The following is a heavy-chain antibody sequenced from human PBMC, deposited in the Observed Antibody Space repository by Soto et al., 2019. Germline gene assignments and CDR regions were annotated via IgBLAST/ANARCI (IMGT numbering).Heavy chain of an antibody. CDR2: IYHSGST. CDR1: GDSVSDKTYY. D-gene: IGHD3-16*01. Sequence: PAETLSLTWSVSGDSVSDKTYYWSWIRQPPGKGLEWIGSIYHSGSTYYNPSLKSRVTISLDTSKNQFSLKLSSVSAADTAVYYSARDDYVWGSYALCDYGMDVWGQGTTVTVSS. CDR3: ARDDYVWGSYALCDYGMDV. V-gene: IGHV4-39*02. J-gene: IGHJ6*02.